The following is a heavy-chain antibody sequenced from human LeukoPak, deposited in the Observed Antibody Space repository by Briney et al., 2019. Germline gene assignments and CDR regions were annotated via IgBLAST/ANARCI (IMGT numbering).Heavy chain of an antibody. J-gene: IGHJ4*02. Sequence: PGGSLRLSCAASGFTFSSYGMHWVRQAPGKGLEWVAVISYDGSNKYYADSVKGRFTISRDNSKSTLDLQIDSLRAEDTAVYYCAKDQRYGDLSGPFDYWGQGTLVTVSS. CDR1: GFTFSSYG. CDR2: ISYDGSNK. V-gene: IGHV3-30*18. CDR3: AKDQRYGDLSGPFDY. D-gene: IGHD4-17*01.